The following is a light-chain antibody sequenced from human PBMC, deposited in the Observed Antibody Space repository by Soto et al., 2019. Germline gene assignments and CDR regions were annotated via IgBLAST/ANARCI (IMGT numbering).Light chain of an antibody. CDR2: KAS. CDR1: QTISSW. Sequence: IQMAQAPSTLSGSVGDRVTITCRASQTISSWLAWYQQKPGKAPKLLIYKASTLKSGVPSRFSGSESGTEFTLTISSLQPDDFATYYCQHYNSYSEAFGQGTKVDI. CDR3: QHYNSYSEA. V-gene: IGKV1-5*03. J-gene: IGKJ1*01.